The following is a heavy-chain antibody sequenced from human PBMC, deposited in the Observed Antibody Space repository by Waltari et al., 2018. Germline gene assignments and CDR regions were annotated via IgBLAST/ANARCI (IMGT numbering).Heavy chain of an antibody. CDR2: IYYSGST. CDR3: ASTAMGAANRWYYFDY. CDR1: GGSISSYY. J-gene: IGHJ4*02. D-gene: IGHD2-15*01. Sequence: QVQLQESGPGLVKPSETLSLTCTVSGGSISSYYWSWIRQPPGKGLEWIGYIYYSGSTNSHPSLKSRVTRSVDTSKNQFSLKLSSVTAADTAVYYCASTAMGAANRWYYFDYWGQGTLVTVSS. V-gene: IGHV4-59*01.